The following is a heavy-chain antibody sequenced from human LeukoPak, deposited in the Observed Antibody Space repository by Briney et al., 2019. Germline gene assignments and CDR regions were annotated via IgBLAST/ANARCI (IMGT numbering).Heavy chain of an antibody. CDR1: GYTCTSYY. D-gene: IGHD3-3*01. V-gene: IGHV1-46*01. CDR3: ARAVLRFLEWLPHYYYYYYMDV. CDR2: INPSGGST. Sequence: WASVKVSCKASGYTCTSYYMHWVRQAPGQGLEWVGIINPSGGSTSYAQKFQGRVTMTRDTSTSTVYMELSSLRSEDTAVYYCARAVLRFLEWLPHYYYYYYMDVWGKGTTVTVS. J-gene: IGHJ6*03.